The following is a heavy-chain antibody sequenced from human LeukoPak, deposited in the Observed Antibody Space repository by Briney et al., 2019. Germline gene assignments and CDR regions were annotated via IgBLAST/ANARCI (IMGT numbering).Heavy chain of an antibody. CDR1: GGSISSYY. D-gene: IGHD2-15*01. CDR2: IYYSGST. CDR3: ARRVASRPVYCFDY. Sequence: RASETLSLTCTVSGGSISSYYWSWIRQPPGKGLEWIGYIYYSGSTNYNPSLKSRVTISVDTSKNQFSLKLSSVTAADTAVYYCARRVASRPVYCFDYWGQGKLVTVSS. V-gene: IGHV4-59*01. J-gene: IGHJ4*02.